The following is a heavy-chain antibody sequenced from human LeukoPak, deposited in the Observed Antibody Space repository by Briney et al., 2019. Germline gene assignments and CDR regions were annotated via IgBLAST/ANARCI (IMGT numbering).Heavy chain of an antibody. CDR2: INPNSGGT. CDR1: GYTLTGYY. V-gene: IGHV1-2*02. D-gene: IGHD1-26*01. J-gene: IGHJ4*02. CDR3: AREVWWELPAYFDY. Sequence: GASVKVSCKASGYTLTGYYMHRVRQAPGQGLEWMGWINPNSGGTNYAQKFQGRVTMTRDTSISTAYMELSRLRSDDTAVYYCAREVWWELPAYFDYWGQGTLVTVSS.